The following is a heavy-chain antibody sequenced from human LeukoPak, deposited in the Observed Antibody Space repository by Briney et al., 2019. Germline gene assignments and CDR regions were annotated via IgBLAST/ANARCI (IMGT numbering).Heavy chain of an antibody. CDR1: GGTFSSYA. CDR2: IIPIFGTA. V-gene: IGHV1-69*05. J-gene: IGHJ6*03. D-gene: IGHD3-3*01. Sequence: ASVKVSCKASGGTFSSYAISWVRQAPGQGLEWMGGIIPIFGTANYAQKFQGRVTITTDESTSTAYMELSSLRSEDTAVYYCARETRVLRFLEWYYYMDVWGQGTLVTVSS. CDR3: ARETRVLRFLEWYYYMDV.